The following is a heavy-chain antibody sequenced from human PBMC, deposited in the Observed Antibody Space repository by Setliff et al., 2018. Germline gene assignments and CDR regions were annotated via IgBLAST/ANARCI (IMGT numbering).Heavy chain of an antibody. CDR1: GDTFSTYA. CDR2: VIPLLETT. V-gene: IGHV1-69*05. Sequence: SVKVSCKASGDTFSTYALSWVRQAPGQGLEWMGGVIPLLETTKYAQKFQGRVTMTTDTSTSAAYMELRTLRSDDTAVYYCAISTLSICSGGSCPNAFDVWGQGTMVTVSS. CDR3: AISTLSICSGGSCPNAFDV. J-gene: IGHJ3*01. D-gene: IGHD2-15*01.